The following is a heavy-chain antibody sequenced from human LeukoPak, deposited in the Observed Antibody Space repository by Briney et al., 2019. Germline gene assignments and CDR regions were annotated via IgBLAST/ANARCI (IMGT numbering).Heavy chain of an antibody. CDR2: INPSGGST. CDR3: ARATLSDYYFNY. V-gene: IGHV1-46*01. CDR1: GHTFTSYY. J-gene: IGHJ4*02. Sequence: ASVKVSCKASGHTFTSYYMHWVRQAPGQGLEWMGIINPSGGSTSYAQKFQGRVTMTRDTSTNTVYMELSSLRSEDTAVYFCARATLSDYYFNYWGQGTLVTVSS.